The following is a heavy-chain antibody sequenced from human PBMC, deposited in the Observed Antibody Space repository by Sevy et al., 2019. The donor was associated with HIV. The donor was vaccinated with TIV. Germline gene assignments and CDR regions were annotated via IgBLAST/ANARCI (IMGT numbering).Heavy chain of an antibody. CDR2: IYPDDSDT. Sequence: GESLKISCKGSGYSFTSHWIGWVRHMPGKGLEWMGIIYPDDSDTRYSPSFQGQVTFSADKSISTAYLQWSSLKASDTAMYYCATSRSGYFDSSGYYIYWGQGALVTVSS. D-gene: IGHD3-22*01. CDR1: GYSFTSHW. CDR3: ATSRSGYFDSSGYYIY. J-gene: IGHJ4*02. V-gene: IGHV5-51*01.